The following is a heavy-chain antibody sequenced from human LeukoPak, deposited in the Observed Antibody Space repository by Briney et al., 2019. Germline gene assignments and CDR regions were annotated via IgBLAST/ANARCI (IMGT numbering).Heavy chain of an antibody. CDR1: GFTFSIYV. CDR2: ISGNGVRT. CDR3: ARDRVGSSRSEFDS. D-gene: IGHD6-13*01. Sequence: AGGSLRLSCAASGFTFSIYVMHWVRQAPGKGLEYVSAISGNGVRTNYANSVKGRFTMSRDNSKNTPFLQMDSLRAEDTAVYYCARDRVGSSRSEFDSWGQGTLVTVSS. J-gene: IGHJ4*02. V-gene: IGHV3-64*01.